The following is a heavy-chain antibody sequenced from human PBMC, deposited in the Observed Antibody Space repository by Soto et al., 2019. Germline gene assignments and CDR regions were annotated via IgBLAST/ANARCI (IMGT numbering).Heavy chain of an antibody. J-gene: IGHJ6*02. Sequence: SETLSLTCAISGDSVSSNSAAWNWIRQSPSRGLEWLGRTYYRSKWYNDYAVSVKSRITINPDTSKNQFSLQLNSVTPEDTAVYYYARCSSQDGIPADPGRPSNYYYYHGMDGCVQETTVSASS. CDR1: GDSVSSNSAA. V-gene: IGHV6-1*01. CDR2: TYYRSKWYN. CDR3: ARCSSQDGIPADPGRPSNYYYYHGMDG. D-gene: IGHD2-15*01.